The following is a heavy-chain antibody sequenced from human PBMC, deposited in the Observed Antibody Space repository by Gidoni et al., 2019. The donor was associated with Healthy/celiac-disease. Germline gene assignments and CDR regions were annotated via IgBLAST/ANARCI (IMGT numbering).Heavy chain of an antibody. Sequence: EVQLVESGGGLVQPGGSLRLSCAASGFTVSRYYMSWVRQAPGKGLEWVSVIYSGGSTYYADSVKGRFTISRDNSKNTLYLQMNSLRAEDTAVYYCARGSYYDYIWGSYRYFDYWGQGTLVTVSS. CDR2: IYSGGST. D-gene: IGHD3-16*02. CDR3: ARGSYYDYIWGSYRYFDY. V-gene: IGHV3-66*01. J-gene: IGHJ4*02. CDR1: GFTVSRYY.